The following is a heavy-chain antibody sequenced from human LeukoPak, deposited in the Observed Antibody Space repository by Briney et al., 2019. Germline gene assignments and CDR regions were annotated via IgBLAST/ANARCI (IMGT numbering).Heavy chain of an antibody. D-gene: IGHD5-12*01. Sequence: GASVKVSCKASGGTFSSYAINWVRQAPGQGLEWMGGIIPIFGTANYAQKFQGRVTITADESTSTAYMELSSLRSEDTAVYYCARNIVATTHYYYGMDVWGKGTTVTVSS. CDR2: IIPIFGTA. CDR1: GGTFSSYA. J-gene: IGHJ6*04. V-gene: IGHV1-69*01. CDR3: ARNIVATTHYYYGMDV.